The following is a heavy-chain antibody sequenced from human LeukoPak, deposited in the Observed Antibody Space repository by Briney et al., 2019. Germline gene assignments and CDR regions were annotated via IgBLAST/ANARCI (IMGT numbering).Heavy chain of an antibody. CDR2: IYPGNSDT. CDR3: ARLRDYFDSSGYPYYFDY. CDR1: GYSFSSYW. Sequence: GESLKISCKGSGYSFSSYWIGWVRPMPGKGLEWMGIIYPGNSDTRYSPSFQGQVTISADKSIGTAYLQWSSLKASDTAVYYCARLRDYFDSSGYPYYFDYWGQGTLVTVSS. V-gene: IGHV5-51*01. D-gene: IGHD3-22*01. J-gene: IGHJ4*02.